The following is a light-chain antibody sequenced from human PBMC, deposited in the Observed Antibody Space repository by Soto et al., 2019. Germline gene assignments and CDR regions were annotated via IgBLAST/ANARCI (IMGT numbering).Light chain of an antibody. Sequence: LTQSPAILSLSPGERATLSCTASQSVDTYIAWYQQRPGQPPRLLIHDTSHRASGVPARFRGSGSGTDFTLTITSLGPEDFGVYFCQQRRNWVSFGPGTRL. CDR2: DTS. J-gene: IGKJ3*01. CDR1: QSVDTY. V-gene: IGKV3-11*01. CDR3: QQRRNWVS.